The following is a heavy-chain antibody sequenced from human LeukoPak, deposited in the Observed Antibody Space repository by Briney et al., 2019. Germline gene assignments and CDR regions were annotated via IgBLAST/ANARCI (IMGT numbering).Heavy chain of an antibody. CDR2: IYYSGST. D-gene: IGHD3-3*01. CDR3: AFWRPTPGAFDT. Sequence: SQTLSLTCTVSGGSISSGGYYWSWIRQHPGKGLEWIGYIYYSGSTYYNPSLKSRVTISVDTSKNQFSLNRSSVTAADTAVYYCAFWRPTPGAFDTWGQGTMVTVPS. J-gene: IGHJ3*02. CDR1: GGSISSGGYY. V-gene: IGHV4-31*03.